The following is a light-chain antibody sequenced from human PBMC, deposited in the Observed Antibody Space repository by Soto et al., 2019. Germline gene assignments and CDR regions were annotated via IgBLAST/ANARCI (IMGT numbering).Light chain of an antibody. J-gene: IGKJ1*01. CDR3: QQYYTFPRT. V-gene: IGKV4-1*01. CDR2: LAS. Sequence: DVVMTQSPDSLAVSLGERATINCKSSQSVLYSPNNKNYLAWFQQRPGQPPKLLVYLASARESGVPDRFSGSGSGTDFTLTISSLQAEDVAVYYCQQYYTFPRTFGQGTKVEIK. CDR1: QSVLYSPNNKNY.